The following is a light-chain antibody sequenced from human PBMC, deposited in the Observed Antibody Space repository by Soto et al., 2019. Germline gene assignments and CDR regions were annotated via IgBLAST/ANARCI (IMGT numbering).Light chain of an antibody. CDR2: GAS. J-gene: IGKJ4*01. CDR3: QQYGSSPPTT. CDR1: QSVSSSY. Sequence: EIVLTQSPGTLSLSPGERATLSCRASQSVSSSYLAWYQQKPGQAPRLLIYGASSRATGLPDRFSGSGSGTDFTLTISRLEPEDFAVYYCQQYGSSPPTTFGGGTKVEIK. V-gene: IGKV3-20*01.